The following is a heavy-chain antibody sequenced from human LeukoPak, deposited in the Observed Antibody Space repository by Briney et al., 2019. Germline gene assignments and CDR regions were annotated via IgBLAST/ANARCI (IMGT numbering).Heavy chain of an antibody. Sequence: AGGSLRLSCAASGFTFSSYAMHWVRQAPGKGLEWVAAISYDGSNKYYADSMKGRFTISRDNSKNTLYLQMNSLRAEDTAVYYCASLPSPYDSSGYYRNYYYYYGMDVWGQGTTVTASS. D-gene: IGHD3-22*01. CDR3: ASLPSPYDSSGYYRNYYYYYGMDV. J-gene: IGHJ6*02. CDR2: ISYDGSNK. CDR1: GFTFSSYA. V-gene: IGHV3-30-3*01.